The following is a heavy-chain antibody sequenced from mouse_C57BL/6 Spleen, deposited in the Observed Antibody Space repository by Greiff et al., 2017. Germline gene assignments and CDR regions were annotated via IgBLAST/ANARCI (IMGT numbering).Heavy chain of an antibody. V-gene: IGHV1-53*01. CDR2: INPSNGGT. CDR1: GYTFTSYW. Sequence: QVQLQQPGTELVKPGASVKLSCKASGYTFTSYWMHWVKQRPGQGLEWIGNINPSNGGTNYNEKFKSKATLTVDKSSSTAYMQLSSLTSEDSAFYYCARSTYDYYAMDYWGQGTSVTVSS. J-gene: IGHJ4*01. D-gene: IGHD6-5*01. CDR3: ARSTYDYYAMDY.